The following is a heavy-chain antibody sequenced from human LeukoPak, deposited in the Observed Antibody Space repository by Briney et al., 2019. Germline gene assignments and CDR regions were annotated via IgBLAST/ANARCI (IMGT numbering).Heavy chain of an antibody. CDR1: GFTFSSHG. D-gene: IGHD3-10*02. V-gene: IGHV3-23*01. Sequence: GGSLRLSCAASGFTFSSHGMSWVRQAPGKGLEWVSGIVGGAGGTYYADSVKSRFTISRDNSRNTLYLQMNSLRAEDTAVYYCAHGTMYQLDSWGQGTLVTVSS. CDR3: AHGTMYQLDS. CDR2: IVGGAGGT. J-gene: IGHJ4*02.